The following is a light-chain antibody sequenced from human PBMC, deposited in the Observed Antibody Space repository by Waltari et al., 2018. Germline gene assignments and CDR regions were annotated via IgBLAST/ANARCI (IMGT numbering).Light chain of an antibody. V-gene: IGKV3-11*01. CDR2: EAS. CDR1: QSVSSY. J-gene: IGKJ3*01. CDR3: QQRSNWPGFT. Sequence: EIVLTQSPATLSLSPGERATLSCRASQSVSSYLAWYQQKPGQAPRLLIYEASTRATGVPARFSGSGSGTDFTLTISSLEPEDFAVYYCQQRSNWPGFTFGPGTKVDIK.